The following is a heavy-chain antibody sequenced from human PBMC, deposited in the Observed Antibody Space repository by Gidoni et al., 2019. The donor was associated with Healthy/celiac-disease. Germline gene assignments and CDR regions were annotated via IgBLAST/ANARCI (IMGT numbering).Heavy chain of an antibody. Sequence: EVQLVESGGGLVKPGGSLRLSCAASGFTFSSYSMNWVRQAPGKGLEWVSSISSSSSYIYYADSVKGRFTISRDNAKNSLYLQMNSLRAEDTAVYYCARDPDYDFWSGHGAIDYWGQGTLVTVSS. CDR3: ARDPDYDFWSGHGAIDY. D-gene: IGHD3-3*01. CDR2: ISSSSSYI. J-gene: IGHJ4*02. V-gene: IGHV3-21*01. CDR1: GFTFSSYS.